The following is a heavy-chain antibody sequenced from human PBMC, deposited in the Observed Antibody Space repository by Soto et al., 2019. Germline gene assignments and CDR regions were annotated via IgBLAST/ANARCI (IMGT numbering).Heavy chain of an antibody. D-gene: IGHD7-27*01. V-gene: IGHV3-15*01. CDR1: GFTFSNAW. Sequence: GGSLRLSCAASGFTFSNAWMSWVRQAPGKGLEWVGRIKSKTDGGTTDYAAPVKGRFTISREDSKNTLYLQMNSLKTEDTAVYYCATEKLTGDMPCYYWGQGTLVTVSS. CDR2: IKSKTDGGTT. CDR3: ATEKLTGDMPCYY. J-gene: IGHJ4*02.